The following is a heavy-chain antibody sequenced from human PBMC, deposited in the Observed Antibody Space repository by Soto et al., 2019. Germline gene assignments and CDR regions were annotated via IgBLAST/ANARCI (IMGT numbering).Heavy chain of an antibody. V-gene: IGHV1-2*04. CDR1: GYTFTGYY. CDR3: ARGYDFWSGYYCPYTYYYYGMDV. J-gene: IGHJ6*02. CDR2: INPNSGGT. Sequence: GASVKVSCKASGYTFTGYYMHWVRQAPGQGLEWMGWINPNSGGTNYAQKFQGWVTMTRDTSISTAYMELSRLRSDDTAVYYCARGYDFWSGYYCPYTYYYYGMDVWGQGTTVTVSS. D-gene: IGHD3-3*01.